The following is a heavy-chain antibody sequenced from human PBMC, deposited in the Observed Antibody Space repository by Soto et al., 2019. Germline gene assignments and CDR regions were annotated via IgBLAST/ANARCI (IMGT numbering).Heavy chain of an antibody. Sequence: PGGSLRLSCAASGFTFSSYAMNWVRQAPGKGLEWVSVISGSGGSTYYADSVKGRFTISRDNSKNTLYLQMNSLRAEDTAVYYCARDRVESGYPEYFQHWGQGTLVTVSS. D-gene: IGHD3-22*01. V-gene: IGHV3-23*01. CDR2: ISGSGGST. CDR1: GFTFSSYA. J-gene: IGHJ1*01. CDR3: ARDRVESGYPEYFQH.